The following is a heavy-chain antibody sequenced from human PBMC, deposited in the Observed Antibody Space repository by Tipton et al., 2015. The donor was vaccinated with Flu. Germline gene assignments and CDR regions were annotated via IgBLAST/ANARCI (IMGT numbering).Heavy chain of an antibody. CDR1: GGSISSRSYY. D-gene: IGHD6-19*01. CDR2: IHNSGST. Sequence: LRLSCTVSGGSISSRSYYWGWIRQPPGKGLEWIGNIHNSGSTYYNPSLKSRVTISIDTSKNQFSLRLSFVTAADTAVYYCAREKDSRGSEYFQQWGQGTLVTVSS. CDR3: AREKDSRGSEYFQQ. J-gene: IGHJ1*01. V-gene: IGHV4-39*07.